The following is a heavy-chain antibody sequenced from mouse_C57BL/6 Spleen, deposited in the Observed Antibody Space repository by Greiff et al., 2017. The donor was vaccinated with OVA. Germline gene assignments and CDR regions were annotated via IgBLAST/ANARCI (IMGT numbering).Heavy chain of an antibody. V-gene: IGHV1-18*01. CDR3: ARRNNWDYYFDY. J-gene: IGHJ2*01. D-gene: IGHD4-1*01. Sequence: VQLKQSGPELVKPGASVKIPCKASGYTFTDYNMDWVKQSHGKSLEWIGDINPNNGGTIYNQKFKGKATLTVDKSSSTAYMELRSLTSEDTAVYYCARRNNWDYYFDYWGQGTTLTVSS. CDR2: INPNNGGT. CDR1: GYTFTDYN.